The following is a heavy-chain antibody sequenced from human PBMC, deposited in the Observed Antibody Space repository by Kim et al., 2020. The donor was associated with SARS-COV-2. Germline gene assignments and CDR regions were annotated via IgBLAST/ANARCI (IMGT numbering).Heavy chain of an antibody. V-gene: IGHV4-30-4*01. D-gene: IGHD3-22*01. J-gene: IGHJ4*02. Sequence: SETLSLTCTVSGGSISSGDYYWSWIRQPPGKGLEWIGYIYYSGSTYYNPSLKSRVTISVDTSKNQFSLKLSSVTAADTAVYYCARDRVHSYYYVSSGLDFSGQGTLVTVSS. CDR1: GGSISSGDYY. CDR2: IYYSGST. CDR3: ARDRVHSYYYVSSGLDF.